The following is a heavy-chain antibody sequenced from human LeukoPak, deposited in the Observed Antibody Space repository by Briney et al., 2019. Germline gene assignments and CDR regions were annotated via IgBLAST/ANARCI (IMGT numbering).Heavy chain of an antibody. CDR2: INSDGSST. J-gene: IGHJ4*02. CDR3: VKDNPLDY. V-gene: IGHV3-74*01. CDR1: GFTFSSYC. D-gene: IGHD1-14*01. Sequence: GGSLRLSCAASGFTFSSYCMHWLRQAPGKGLVWVSRINSDGSSTSYADSVKGRFTISRDNAKNTLYLHINSLRAEDTAVYYCVKDNPLDYWGQGTLVIVSS.